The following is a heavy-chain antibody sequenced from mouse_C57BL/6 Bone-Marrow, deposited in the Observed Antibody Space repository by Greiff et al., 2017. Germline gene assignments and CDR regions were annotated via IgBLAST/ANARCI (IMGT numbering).Heavy chain of an antibody. J-gene: IGHJ3*01. CDR2: IYPGSGST. D-gene: IGHD2-12*01. V-gene: IGHV1-55*01. CDR3: ARSYYSSSWFAY. CDR1: GYTFTSYW. Sequence: VQLQQPGAELVKPGASVKMSCKASGYTFTSYWITWVKQRPGQGLEWIGDIYPGSGSTNYNEKFKSKATLTVDTSSSTAYMQLSSLTSEDSAVXCCARSYYSSSWFAYWGQGTLVTVSA.